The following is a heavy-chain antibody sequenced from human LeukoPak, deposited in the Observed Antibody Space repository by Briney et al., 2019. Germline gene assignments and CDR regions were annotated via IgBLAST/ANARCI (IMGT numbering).Heavy chain of an antibody. J-gene: IGHJ6*02. CDR2: ISYDGSNK. Sequence: PGGSLRLSCAASGFTFSSYAMHWVRQAPGKGLEWVAVISYDGSNKYYADSVKGRLTISRDNSKNTLYLQMNSLRAEDTAVCYCAREYYDFWSGYYTYYYYGMDVWGQGTTVTVSS. D-gene: IGHD3-3*01. V-gene: IGHV3-30-3*01. CDR1: GFTFSSYA. CDR3: AREYYDFWSGYYTYYYYGMDV.